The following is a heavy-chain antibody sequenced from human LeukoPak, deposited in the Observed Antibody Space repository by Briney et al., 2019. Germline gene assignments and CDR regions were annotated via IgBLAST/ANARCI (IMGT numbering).Heavy chain of an antibody. CDR2: INPNTGGT. Sequence: ASVKVSCKASGYTFTDYFIQWVRQAPGQGPEWMGRINPNTGGTNYAQKFQGRVTFTIDTSTNTAYMELSRLRPDDTAVYYCARDGFQGMILYVVYYMDVWGKGTTVTV. CDR3: ARDGFQGMILYVVYYMDV. J-gene: IGHJ6*03. D-gene: IGHD2-21*01. CDR1: GYTFTDYF. V-gene: IGHV1-2*06.